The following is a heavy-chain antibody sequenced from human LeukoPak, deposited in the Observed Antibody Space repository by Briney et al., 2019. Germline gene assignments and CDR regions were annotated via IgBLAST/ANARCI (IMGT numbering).Heavy chain of an antibody. D-gene: IGHD2-2*01. CDR3: AILWDIVVVPAARRAFDY. V-gene: IGHV1-69*06. CDR1: GGTFSSYA. J-gene: IGHJ4*02. Sequence: SVKVSCKASGGTFSSYAISWVRQAPGQGLEWMGGIIPIFGTANYAQKFQGRVTITADKSTGTAYMELSSLRSEDTAVYYCAILWDIVVVPAARRAFDYWGQGTLVTVSS. CDR2: IIPIFGTA.